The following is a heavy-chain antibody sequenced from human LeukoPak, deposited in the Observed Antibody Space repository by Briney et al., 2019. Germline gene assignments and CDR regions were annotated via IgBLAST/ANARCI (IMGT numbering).Heavy chain of an antibody. Sequence: SETLSLTCTVSGGSISSYYWSWIRQPPGKGLEWIGYIYYSGSTNYNPSLKSRVTISVDTSKNQFSLKLSSVTAADTAVYYCARGRTYSSSTLEDYWGQGTLVTVSS. D-gene: IGHD6-13*01. CDR1: GGSISSYY. V-gene: IGHV4-59*01. CDR2: IYYSGST. J-gene: IGHJ4*02. CDR3: ARGRTYSSSTLEDY.